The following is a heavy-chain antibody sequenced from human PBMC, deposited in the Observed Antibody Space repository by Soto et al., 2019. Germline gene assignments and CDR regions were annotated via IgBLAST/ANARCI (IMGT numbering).Heavy chain of an antibody. CDR1: GFTFSSYW. V-gene: IGHV3-7*01. Sequence: PGGSLRLSCAASGFTFSSYWMSWVRQAPGKGLEWVANIKQDGSEKYYVDSVKGRFTISRDNAKNSLYLQMNSLRDEDTDVYYCARDPVGQQWLSPFDPWGQGTLVTVSS. CDR2: IKQDGSEK. D-gene: IGHD6-19*01. CDR3: ARDPVGQQWLSPFDP. J-gene: IGHJ5*02.